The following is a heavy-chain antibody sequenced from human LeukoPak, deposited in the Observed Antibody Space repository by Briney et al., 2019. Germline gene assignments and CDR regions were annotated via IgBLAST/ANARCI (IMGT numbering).Heavy chain of an antibody. D-gene: IGHD3-22*01. CDR2: FDPEDGET. Sequence: GASVKVSCKVSGYTLTELSMHWVRQAPGKGLEWMGGFDPEDGETIYAQKFQGRVTMTEDTSTDTAYMELSSLRAEDTAVYYCARPNYYYDISGYWPPWAFDYWGQGTLVSVSS. CDR1: GYTLTELS. V-gene: IGHV1-24*01. CDR3: ARPNYYYDISGYWPPWAFDY. J-gene: IGHJ4*02.